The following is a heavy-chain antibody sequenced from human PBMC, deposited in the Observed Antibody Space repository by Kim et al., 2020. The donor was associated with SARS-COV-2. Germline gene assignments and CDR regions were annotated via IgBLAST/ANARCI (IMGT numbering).Heavy chain of an antibody. CDR3: ARDLSTGLPGGFDY. J-gene: IGHJ4*02. V-gene: IGHV3-21*01. Sequence: YADSGKGRFTISRDNARDSPYLQMNSLRAEDTAMYYCARDLSTGLPGGFDYWGPGTLVTVSS. D-gene: IGHD1-1*01.